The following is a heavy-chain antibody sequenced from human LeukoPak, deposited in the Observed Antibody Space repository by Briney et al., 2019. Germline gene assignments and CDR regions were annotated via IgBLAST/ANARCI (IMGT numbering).Heavy chain of an antibody. V-gene: IGHV4-34*01. D-gene: IGHD2-2*01. CDR3: ARVVPAAYGMDV. J-gene: IGHJ6*02. CDR2: INHSGST. Sequence: SETLSLTCAVYGGSFSGYCWSWIRQPPGKGLEWIGEINHSGSTNYNPSLKSRVTISVDTSKNQFSLKLSSVTAADTAVYYCARVVPAAYGMDVWGQGTTVTVS. CDR1: GGSFSGYC.